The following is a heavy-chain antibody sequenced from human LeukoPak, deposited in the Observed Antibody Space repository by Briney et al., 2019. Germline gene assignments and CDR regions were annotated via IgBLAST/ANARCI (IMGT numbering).Heavy chain of an antibody. J-gene: IGHJ4*02. CDR1: GGSISSGSYY. CDR3: ARDHERGSYGGSYLDY. V-gene: IGHV4-61*02. CDR2: IYTSGST. Sequence: SQTLSLTCTVSGGSISSGSYYWSWIRQPAGKGLEWIGRIYTSGSTNYNPSLKSRVTISVDTSKNQFSLKLSSVTAADTAVYYCARDHERGSYGGSYLDYWGQGTLVTVSS. D-gene: IGHD1-26*01.